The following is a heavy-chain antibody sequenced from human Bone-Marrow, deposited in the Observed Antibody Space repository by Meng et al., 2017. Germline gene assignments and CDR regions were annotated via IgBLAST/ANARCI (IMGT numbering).Heavy chain of an antibody. CDR2: ISSSSSYI. D-gene: IGHD3-22*01. CDR1: GFTFSSYS. J-gene: IGHJ4*02. Sequence: GGSLRLSCAASGFTFSSYSMNWVRQAPGKGLEWVSSISSSSSYIYYADSVKGRFTISRDNAKNTLYLQMNSLRAEDTAVYYYARDIASSGYYYGGYWGQGTLVTVSS. V-gene: IGHV3-21*01. CDR3: ARDIASSGYYYGGY.